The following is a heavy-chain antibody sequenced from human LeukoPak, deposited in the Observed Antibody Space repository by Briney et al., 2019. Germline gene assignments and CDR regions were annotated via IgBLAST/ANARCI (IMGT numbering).Heavy chain of an antibody. V-gene: IGHV4-4*07. CDR1: GGSINNYY. D-gene: IGHD5-12*01. Sequence: SETLSLTCTVSGGSINNYYWSWIRQPAGKGLEWIGRIYTSGSTYYNPSLKSRVTMSVDTSKNQFSLNLNSVTAADTAVYYCATSAYSGYDWGESSMDVWGKGTTVTVSS. J-gene: IGHJ6*03. CDR2: IYTSGST. CDR3: ATSAYSGYDWGESSMDV.